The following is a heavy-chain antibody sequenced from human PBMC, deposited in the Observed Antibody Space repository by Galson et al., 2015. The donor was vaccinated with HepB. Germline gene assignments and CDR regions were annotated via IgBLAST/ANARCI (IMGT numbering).Heavy chain of an antibody. CDR2: IYSGGST. CDR1: GFTVSSNY. D-gene: IGHD3-10*01. J-gene: IGHJ6*02. V-gene: IGHV3-53*01. Sequence: SLRLSCAASGFTVSSNYMSWVRQAPGKGLEWVSVIYSGGSTYYADSVKGRFTISRDNSKNTLYLQMNSLRAEDTAVYYCATERQYGSGSYYRPHYYYYGMDVWGQGTTVTVSS. CDR3: ATERQYGSGSYYRPHYYYYGMDV.